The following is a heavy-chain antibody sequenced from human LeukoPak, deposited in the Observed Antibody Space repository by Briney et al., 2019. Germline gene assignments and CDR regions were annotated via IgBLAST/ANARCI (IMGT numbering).Heavy chain of an antibody. CDR1: GFTFSDYY. CDR3: ARPSFVTGSYYPL. Sequence: GGPLRLSCAASGFTFSDYYMSWIRQAPGKGLEWVANIQQDGSEIFYVDSVRGRFTISRDNAKNSLYLQMNTLRAEDTAVYYCARPSFVTGSYYPLWGQGTLVAVSS. CDR2: IQQDGSEI. V-gene: IGHV3-7*01. J-gene: IGHJ4*02. D-gene: IGHD1-26*01.